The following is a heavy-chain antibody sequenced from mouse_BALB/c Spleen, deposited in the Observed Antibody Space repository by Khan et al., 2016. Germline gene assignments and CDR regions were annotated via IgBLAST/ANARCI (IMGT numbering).Heavy chain of an antibody. CDR2: IWTGGIT. CDR3: ARSYDYDVGGFAY. J-gene: IGHJ3*01. V-gene: IGHV2-9*02. D-gene: IGHD2-4*01. CDR1: GFSLSNYG. Sequence: VELVESGPGLVAPSQSLSITCTVSGFSLSNYGIHWVRQPPGKGLEWLGAIWTGGITNYNSALMSRLSISKDNSKSQVFLKMNRLQTEDTAIYYCARSYDYDVGGFAYWGQGTLVTVSA.